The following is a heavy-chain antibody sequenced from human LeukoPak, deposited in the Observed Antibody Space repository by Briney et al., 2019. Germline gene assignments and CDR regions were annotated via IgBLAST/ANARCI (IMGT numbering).Heavy chain of an antibody. CDR3: ARDAGFHDYGDFFFDY. CDR1: RFTFSSYS. CDR2: ISSSGSYI. D-gene: IGHD4-17*01. Sequence: GGSLRLSCAASRFTFSSYSMNWVRQAPGKGLEWVSSISSSGSYIYYADSVKGRFTISRDNAKTSLYLQMNSLRAEDTALYYCARDAGFHDYGDFFFDYWGQGTLVTVSS. V-gene: IGHV3-21*01. J-gene: IGHJ4*02.